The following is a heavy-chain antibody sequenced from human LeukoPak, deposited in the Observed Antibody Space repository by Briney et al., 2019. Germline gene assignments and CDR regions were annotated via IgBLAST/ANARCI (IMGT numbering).Heavy chain of an antibody. CDR2: ISVNNGNT. CDR1: GYTFSTYG. CDR3: ARGRYKPGGEFDL. J-gene: IGHJ4*02. V-gene: IGHV1-18*01. D-gene: IGHD3-16*01. Sequence: ASVKVSCKASGYTFSTYGISSGGQAPGQELEGMGLISVNNGNTNYAQRLQGRVTMTTDTSTRTAYMELRSLISDDTAVYYCARGRYKPGGEFDLWGQGTLVTVSS.